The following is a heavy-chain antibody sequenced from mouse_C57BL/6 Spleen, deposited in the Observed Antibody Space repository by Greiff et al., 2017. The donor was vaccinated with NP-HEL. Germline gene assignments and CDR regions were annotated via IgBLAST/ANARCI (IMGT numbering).Heavy chain of an antibody. Sequence: QVQLQQSGAELVRPGASVTLSCKASGYTFTDYEMHWVKQTPVHGLEWIGAIDPETGGTAYNQKFKGKAILTADKSSSTAYMELRSLTSDDSAVYCCTRDGSSYLYAMDCWGQGTSVTVSS. CDR1: GYTFTDYE. CDR2: IDPETGGT. J-gene: IGHJ4*01. V-gene: IGHV1-15*01. D-gene: IGHD1-1*01. CDR3: TRDGSSYLYAMDC.